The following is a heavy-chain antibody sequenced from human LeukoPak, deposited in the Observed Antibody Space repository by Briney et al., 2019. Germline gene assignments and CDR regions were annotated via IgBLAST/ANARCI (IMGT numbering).Heavy chain of an antibody. CDR1: GYTFTSYY. V-gene: IGHV1-46*01. CDR2: INPSGGST. J-gene: IGHJ4*02. CDR3: AREINRGSMPYYFDY. D-gene: IGHD3-10*01. Sequence: ASVKVSCKASGYTFTSYYMHWVRQAPGQGLEWMGIINPSGGSTNYAQKFQGRVTITADKSTSTAYMELSSLRSEDTAVYYCAREINRGSMPYYFDYWGQGTLVTVSS.